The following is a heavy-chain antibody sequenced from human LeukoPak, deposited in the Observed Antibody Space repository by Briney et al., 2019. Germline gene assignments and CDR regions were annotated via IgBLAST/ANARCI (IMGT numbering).Heavy chain of an antibody. V-gene: IGHV3-7*01. Sequence: GGSLRLSCAASGFTFSSYWMSWVRQAPGKGLEWVANIKQDGSEKYYVDSVKGRFTISRDNAKNSLYLQMNSLRAEDTAVYYCASSSDYYDSSGYYYVEYYQHWGQGTLVTVSS. D-gene: IGHD3-22*01. CDR3: ASSSDYYDSSGYYYVEYYQH. CDR2: IKQDGSEK. J-gene: IGHJ1*01. CDR1: GFTFSSYW.